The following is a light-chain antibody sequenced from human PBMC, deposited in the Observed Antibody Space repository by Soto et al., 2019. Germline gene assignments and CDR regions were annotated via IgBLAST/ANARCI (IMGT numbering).Light chain of an antibody. CDR2: GAF. CDR1: PSVTNY. Sequence: EIVLTQSPATLSLSPGERATLSCRASPSVTNYLAWYQQKPGQAPRLLIYGAFNRATGIPARFSGSGSGTEFTLAISSLEPEDFAVYYCQQRNIWPPVTFGQGTRLEIK. V-gene: IGKV3-11*01. CDR3: QQRNIWPPVT. J-gene: IGKJ5*01.